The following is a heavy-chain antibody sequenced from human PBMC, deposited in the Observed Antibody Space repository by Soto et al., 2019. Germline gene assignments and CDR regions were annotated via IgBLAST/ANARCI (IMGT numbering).Heavy chain of an antibody. Sequence: PSETLSLTCSVSGYSVTNSDYYWAWIRQPPGKGLEWIGSMFYSGLTYYNPSLKSRVTLSVDTSKNQFSVRLNSVTAADTAVYYCAPLSVSLSGPYGIHVWGQGTTVTVSS. D-gene: IGHD2-15*01. CDR2: MFYSGLT. CDR1: GYSVTNSDYY. CDR3: APLSVSLSGPYGIHV. J-gene: IGHJ6*02. V-gene: IGHV4-39*01.